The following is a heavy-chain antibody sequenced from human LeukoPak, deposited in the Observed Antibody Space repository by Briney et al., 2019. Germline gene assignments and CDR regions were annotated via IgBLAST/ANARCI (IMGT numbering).Heavy chain of an antibody. Sequence: SETLSLTCTVSGGSIRSNNYWGWIRQPPGKGLEWIGSIYYSGGTYYSSSLKSRVTISVDTSKNQFSLKLSSVTAADTAVYYCARVPVYDSSGYYSFGVDYWGQGTLVTVSS. CDR1: GGSIRSNNY. V-gene: IGHV4-39*07. J-gene: IGHJ4*02. D-gene: IGHD3-22*01. CDR3: ARVPVYDSSGYYSFGVDY. CDR2: IYYSGGT.